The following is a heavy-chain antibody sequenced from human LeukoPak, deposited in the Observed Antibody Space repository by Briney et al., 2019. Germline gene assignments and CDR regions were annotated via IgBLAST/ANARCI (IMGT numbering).Heavy chain of an antibody. Sequence: ASVKVSCKASGYTFTGYYMHWVRQAPGQGLEWMGIINPSGGSTSYAQKFQGRVAMTRDTSMSTAYMELSSLRSEDTALYYCARGRIRYDDYSSGWFVFFEFWGQGSLVTVSS. V-gene: IGHV1-46*01. CDR2: INPSGGST. D-gene: IGHD6-19*01. J-gene: IGHJ4*02. CDR3: ARGRIRYDDYSSGWFVFFEF. CDR1: GYTFTGYY.